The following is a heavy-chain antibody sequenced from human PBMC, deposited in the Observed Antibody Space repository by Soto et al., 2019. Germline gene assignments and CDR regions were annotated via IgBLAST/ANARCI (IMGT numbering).Heavy chain of an antibody. V-gene: IGHV1-2*02. CDR1: GYTFTDYY. J-gene: IGHJ5*02. D-gene: IGHD6-19*01. CDR3: ARGALTVANWFDP. Sequence: ASVKVSCKASGYTFTDYYMNWVRQAPGQGLEWMGWINPNNGVTNYAQKFQGRVTMTRDTSISTAYMDLSRLRSDDTAVYYCARGALTVANWFDPWGQGTQVTGSS. CDR2: INPNNGVT.